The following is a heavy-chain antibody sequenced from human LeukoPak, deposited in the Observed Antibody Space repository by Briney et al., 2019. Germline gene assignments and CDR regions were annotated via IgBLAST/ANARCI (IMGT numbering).Heavy chain of an antibody. CDR1: GGSFSGYY. Sequence: SETLSLTCAVYGGSFSGYYWSWIRQPPGKGLEWIGEINHSGSTNYNPSLKSRVTISVDTSKNQFSLKLSSVTAADTAVYYCASPLNYYDSSGYYYVSDDAFDIWGQGTMVAVSS. D-gene: IGHD3-22*01. CDR2: INHSGST. CDR3: ASPLNYYDSSGYYYVSDDAFDI. V-gene: IGHV4-34*01. J-gene: IGHJ3*02.